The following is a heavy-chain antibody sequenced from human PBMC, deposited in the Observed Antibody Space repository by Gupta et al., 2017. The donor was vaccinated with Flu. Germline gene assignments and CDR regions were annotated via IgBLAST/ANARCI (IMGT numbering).Heavy chain of an antibody. CDR3: ARDRIPGNVGSPGAFDP. J-gene: IGHJ5*02. Sequence: QVQLVESGGGVVQPGRSLRLSCAASGFTFSRYGMHWVRPAPGKGLEWVAVIWYDGSNKYYADSVKGRFTISRDNSKNTLYLQMNSLRAEDTAVYYCARDRIPGNVGSPGAFDPWGQGTLATVSS. CDR2: IWYDGSNK. CDR1: GFTFSRYG. V-gene: IGHV3-33*01. D-gene: IGHD1-1*01.